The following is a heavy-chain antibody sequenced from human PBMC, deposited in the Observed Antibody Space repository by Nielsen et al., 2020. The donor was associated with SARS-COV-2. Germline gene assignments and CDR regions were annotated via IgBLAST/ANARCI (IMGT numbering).Heavy chain of an antibody. CDR2: ISYDGSNK. CDR3: ARVGAIAWPSSDY. CDR1: GFTFSSYA. Sequence: GGSLRLSCAASGFTFSSYAMHWVRQAPGKGLEWVAVISYDGSNKYYADSVKGRFTISRDNSKNTLYLQMNSLRAEDTAVYYCARVGAIAWPSSDYWGQGTLVTVSS. J-gene: IGHJ4*02. D-gene: IGHD1-26*01. V-gene: IGHV3-30-3*01.